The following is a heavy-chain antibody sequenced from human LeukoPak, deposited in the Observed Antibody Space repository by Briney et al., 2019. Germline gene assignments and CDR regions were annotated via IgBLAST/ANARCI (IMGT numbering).Heavy chain of an antibody. V-gene: IGHV3-11*04. CDR3: ARFGGCSSTSCYMPFDY. CDR2: ISSSSSTI. D-gene: IGHD2-2*02. Sequence: GGSLRLSCAASGFTFSDYYMSWIRQAPGKGLEWVSYISSSSSTIYYADSVKGRFTISRDNAKNSLYLQMNSLRAEDTAVYYCARFGGCSSTSCYMPFDYWGQGTLVTVSS. J-gene: IGHJ4*02. CDR1: GFTFSDYY.